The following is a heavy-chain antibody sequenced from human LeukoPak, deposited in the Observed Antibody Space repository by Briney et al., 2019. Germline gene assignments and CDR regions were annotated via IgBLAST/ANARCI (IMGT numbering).Heavy chain of an antibody. CDR2: IRYDGSNK. CDR3: PSHSEWFGELSAFDI. V-gene: IGHV3-30*02. D-gene: IGHD3-10*01. Sequence: AGGSLRLSCAASGFTFSSYGMHWVRQAPGKGLEWVAFIRYDGSNKYYADSVKGRFTISRDNSKNTLYLQMNSLRAEDTAVYYCPSHSEWFGELSAFDIWGQGTMVTVSS. CDR1: GFTFSSYG. J-gene: IGHJ3*02.